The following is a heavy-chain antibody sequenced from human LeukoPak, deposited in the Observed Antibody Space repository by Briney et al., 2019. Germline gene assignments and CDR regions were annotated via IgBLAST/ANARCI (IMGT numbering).Heavy chain of an antibody. Sequence: SVKVSCKASGGTFSSYAISWVRQAPGQGLEWMGGIIPIFGTANYAQKFQGRVTITTDESTSTAYMELSSLRSEDTAVYYCARGVGATVPLYYFDYWGRGTLVTVSS. J-gene: IGHJ4*02. CDR3: ARGVGATVPLYYFDY. CDR2: IIPIFGTA. D-gene: IGHD1-26*01. CDR1: GGTFSSYA. V-gene: IGHV1-69*05.